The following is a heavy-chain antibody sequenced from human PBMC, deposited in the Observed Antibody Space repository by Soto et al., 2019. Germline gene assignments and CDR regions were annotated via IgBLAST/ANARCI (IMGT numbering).Heavy chain of an antibody. V-gene: IGHV1-18*01. CDR2: INGYNGNT. CDR1: GYIFTSYG. CDR3: ARMGDVPYYYYGMDV. D-gene: IGHD3-16*01. J-gene: IGHJ6*02. Sequence: QVQLVQSGAEVKKPGASVKVSCKASGYIFTSYGVSWVRQAPGQGLEWLGWINGYNGNTNYGQNFQGRVTMTTDTSTSTAYMELRILRSDDTAVYYCARMGDVPYYYYGMDVWGQGTTVIVSS.